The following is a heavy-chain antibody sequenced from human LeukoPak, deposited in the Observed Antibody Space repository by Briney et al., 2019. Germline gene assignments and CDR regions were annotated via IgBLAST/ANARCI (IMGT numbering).Heavy chain of an antibody. Sequence: GASVNISCKASGYTFTSYYMHWVRQAPGQGLEWMGTINPSGGSTSYAQKFQGRVTMTRDTSTSTVYMELSSLRSEDTAVYYCARSCGSPLDYWGQGILVTVSS. J-gene: IGHJ4*02. CDR2: INPSGGST. CDR3: ARSCGSPLDY. D-gene: IGHD5-12*01. CDR1: GYTFTSYY. V-gene: IGHV1-46*01.